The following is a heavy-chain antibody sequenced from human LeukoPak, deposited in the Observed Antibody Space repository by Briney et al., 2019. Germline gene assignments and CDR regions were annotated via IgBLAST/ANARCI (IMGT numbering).Heavy chain of an antibody. V-gene: IGHV3-30*03. CDR1: GFTFSSYG. Sequence: PGGSLRLSCAASGFTFSSYGMHWVRQAPGKGLEWVAVISYDGSNKYYADSVKGRFTISRDNSKNTLYLQMNSLRGEDTAVYYCARVADYASFDYWGQGTLVTVSS. J-gene: IGHJ4*02. D-gene: IGHD4-17*01. CDR2: ISYDGSNK. CDR3: ARVADYASFDY.